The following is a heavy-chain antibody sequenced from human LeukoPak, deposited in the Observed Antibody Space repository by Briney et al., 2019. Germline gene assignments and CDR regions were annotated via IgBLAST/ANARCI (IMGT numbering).Heavy chain of an antibody. Sequence: SVKVSCKASGGTFSSYAISWVRQPPGQGLEWMGGILPIFGTANYAQKFQGRVKITADESTSTAYMELSSLRSEDTAVYYCARWEIRYFDWLTVNGMDVWGQGTTVTVSS. CDR3: ARWEIRYFDWLTVNGMDV. V-gene: IGHV1-69*13. J-gene: IGHJ6*02. D-gene: IGHD3-9*01. CDR1: GGTFSSYA. CDR2: ILPIFGTA.